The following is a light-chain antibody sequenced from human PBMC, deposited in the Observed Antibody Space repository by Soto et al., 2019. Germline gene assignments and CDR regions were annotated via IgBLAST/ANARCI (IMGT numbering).Light chain of an antibody. CDR2: SPS. V-gene: IGKV1-9*01. CDR1: QALSNY. CDR3: QQHSRYPLT. J-gene: IGKJ4*01. Sequence: DIQSTQSPSVLSASLVDTLTMTCRASQALSNYLAWYQQKPGKAPDLLIYSPSTLQSGVPSRFSGSGSETEFSLTISALKPEDFATYYCQQHSRYPLTFGRGTKVDIK.